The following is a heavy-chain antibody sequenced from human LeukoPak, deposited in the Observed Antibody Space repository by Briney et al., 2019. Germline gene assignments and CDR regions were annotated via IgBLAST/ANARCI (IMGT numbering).Heavy chain of an antibody. CDR2: ISSSSSTI. CDR1: GFTFSSYS. D-gene: IGHD2-15*01. V-gene: IGHV3-48*01. J-gene: IGHJ4*02. CDR3: ARGGVAGGY. Sequence: GGSLRLSCAASGFTFSSYSMNWVRQAPGKGLEWVSYISSSSSTIYYADSVEGRFTISRDNAKNSLYLQMNSLRAEDTAVYYCARGGVAGGYWGQGTLVTVSS.